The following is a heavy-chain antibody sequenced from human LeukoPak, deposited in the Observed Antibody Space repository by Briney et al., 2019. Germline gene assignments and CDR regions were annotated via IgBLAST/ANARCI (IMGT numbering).Heavy chain of an antibody. CDR3: ARGNFWSGYCDY. D-gene: IGHD3-3*01. J-gene: IGHJ4*02. Sequence: PSETLSLTCTVSGGSISSYYWSWIRQPPGKGLEWIGYIYYSGSTNYNPSLKSRVTISVDTSKNQFSLKLSSVTAADTAVYYCARGNFWSGYCDYWGQGTLVTVSS. CDR1: GGSISSYY. V-gene: IGHV4-59*01. CDR2: IYYSGST.